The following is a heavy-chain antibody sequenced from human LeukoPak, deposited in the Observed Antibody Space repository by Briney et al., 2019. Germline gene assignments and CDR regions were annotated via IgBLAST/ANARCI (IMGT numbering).Heavy chain of an antibody. CDR2: INPSDGAT. D-gene: IGHD3-3*01. CDR1: GNTFTMYY. V-gene: IGHV1-46*01. J-gene: IGHJ6*03. CDR3: AKVQRGGRSANLGCLFASYYTYYYMDV. Sequence: ASVKVSCKASGNTFTMYYIHWVRQAPGQGLEWMGMINPSDGATTYAQRFQGRVTMSRDMSTTTVYMDLRSLRSEDTAVYFCAKVQRGGRSANLGCLFASYYTYYYMDVWGRGTTVTVSS.